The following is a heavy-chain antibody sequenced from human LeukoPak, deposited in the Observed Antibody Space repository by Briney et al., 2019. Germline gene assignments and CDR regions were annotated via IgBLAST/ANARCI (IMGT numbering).Heavy chain of an antibody. CDR3: ARAPGGGSAALAFDI. CDR2: IYHSGST. CDR1: GGSISSSNW. V-gene: IGHV4-4*02. D-gene: IGHD6-13*01. Sequence: SETLSLTCAVSGGSISSSNWWRWVRQPPGKGLEWIGEIYHSGSTNYNPSLKSRVTISVDKSKNQFPLKLSSVTAAATAVYYCARAPGGGSAALAFDIWGQGTMVTVSS. J-gene: IGHJ3*02.